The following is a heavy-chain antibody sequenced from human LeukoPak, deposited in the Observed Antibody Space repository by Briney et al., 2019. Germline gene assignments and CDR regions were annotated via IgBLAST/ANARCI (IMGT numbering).Heavy chain of an antibody. CDR3: AKDRGHSSGWYWGELDY. D-gene: IGHD6-19*01. CDR1: GFTFGSYW. Sequence: PGGSLRLSCAASGFTFGSYWMHWVRQAPGKGLVWVSRINSDGSSTTYADSVKGRFTISRDNAKNTLYLQMNSLRAEDTAVYYCAKDRGHSSGWYWGELDYWGQGTLVTVSS. V-gene: IGHV3-74*01. J-gene: IGHJ4*02. CDR2: INSDGSST.